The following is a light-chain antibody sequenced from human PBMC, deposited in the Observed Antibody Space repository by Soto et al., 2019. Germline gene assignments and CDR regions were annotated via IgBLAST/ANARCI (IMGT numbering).Light chain of an antibody. CDR2: DVS. V-gene: IGKV1-17*01. CDR1: QALRND. CDR3: LRHNDYPLT. Sequence: DIQMTQSPSSLSASVGDRVTITCRAIQALRNDVGWSQQKPGQAPKRLIYDVSNLQSGVPSRFSGSGSRTEFTLTISSLQPEDFATYYCLRHNDYPLTCGGGTKVEIK. J-gene: IGKJ4*02.